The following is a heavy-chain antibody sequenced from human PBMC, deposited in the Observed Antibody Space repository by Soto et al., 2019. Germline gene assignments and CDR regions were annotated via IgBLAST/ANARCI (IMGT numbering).Heavy chain of an antibody. J-gene: IGHJ4*02. Sequence: TSETLSLTCTVSGGSISSYYWSWIRQPPGKGLEWIGYIYYSGTTNYNPSHKSRVTISVDTSKNQFSLKMTSVTAADTAVALSKRGGIYYYNSSVYYDYWGQGPLVT. D-gene: IGHD3-22*01. CDR2: IYYSGTT. CDR1: GGSISSYY. CDR3: KRGGIYYYNSSVYYDY. V-gene: IGHV4-59*01.